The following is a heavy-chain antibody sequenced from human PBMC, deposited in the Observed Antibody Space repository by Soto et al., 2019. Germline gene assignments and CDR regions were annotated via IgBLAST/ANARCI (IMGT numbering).Heavy chain of an antibody. CDR3: ARGERATGSVLRYFDL. Sequence: QVQLQQWGAGLLKPSETLSLTCAVYGGSFSGYYWSWIRQPPGKGLEWIGEINHSGSTNYNPSLKSRVTISVDTSKNQFSLKLSSVTAADTAVYYCARGERATGSVLRYFDLWGRGTLVTVSS. CDR2: INHSGST. J-gene: IGHJ2*01. CDR1: GGSFSGYY. V-gene: IGHV4-34*01.